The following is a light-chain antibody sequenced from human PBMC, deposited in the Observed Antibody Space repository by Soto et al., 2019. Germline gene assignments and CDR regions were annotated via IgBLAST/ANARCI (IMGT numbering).Light chain of an antibody. J-gene: IGKJ1*01. CDR2: RGS. Sequence: EVVLTQSPGTLSLSPGEIATLSCRASQNIRGNELAWYQQKPGQAPRLLIYRGSSRATGITERFSGRGSGTDFTLTSTTLEPEDFAVYYCQDYGTSAPWTFGQGTKVEIK. CDR3: QDYGTSAPWT. V-gene: IGKV3-20*01. CDR1: QNIRGNE.